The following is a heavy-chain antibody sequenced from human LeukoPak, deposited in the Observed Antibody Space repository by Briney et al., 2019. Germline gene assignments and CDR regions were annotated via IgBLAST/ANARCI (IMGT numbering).Heavy chain of an antibody. V-gene: IGHV4-34*01. CDR3: ARDERGYSYGPGIFGY. Sequence: SETLSLTCAVYGGSFSGYYWSWIRQPPGKGLEWIGEINHSGSTNYNPSLKSRVTISVDTSKNQFSLRLSSVTAADTAVYYCARDERGYSYGPGIFGYWGQGTLVTVSS. D-gene: IGHD5-18*01. CDR2: INHSGST. CDR1: GGSFSGYY. J-gene: IGHJ4*02.